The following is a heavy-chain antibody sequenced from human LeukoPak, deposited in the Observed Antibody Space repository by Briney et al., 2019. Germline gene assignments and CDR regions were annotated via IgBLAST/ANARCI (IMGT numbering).Heavy chain of an antibody. J-gene: IGHJ4*02. CDR3: AKGQPAITMVRGLNC. CDR2: ISGSGGST. CDR1: GFTFSSYA. Sequence: GGSLRLSCAAAGFTFSSYAMSWVRQAPGKGLEWVSAISGSGGSTYYADSVKGRFTISRDNSKNTLYLQMNSLRAEDTAVYYCAKGQPAITMVRGLNCWGQGTLVTVSS. D-gene: IGHD3-10*01. V-gene: IGHV3-23*01.